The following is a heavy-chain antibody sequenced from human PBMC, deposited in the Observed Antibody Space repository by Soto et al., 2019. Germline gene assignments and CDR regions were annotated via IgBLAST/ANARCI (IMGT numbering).Heavy chain of an antibody. CDR2: IYYTGTT. CDR1: GGSISGSY. Sequence: SETLSLTCTVSGGSISGSYWSWIRQPPGKGLEWIGYIYYTGTTNYNPSLKSRVTFSVDTSKNQFSLKLNSVTAADTALYYCARGALNWFDPWGQGTLVTVSS. V-gene: IGHV4-59*01. J-gene: IGHJ5*02. CDR3: ARGALNWFDP.